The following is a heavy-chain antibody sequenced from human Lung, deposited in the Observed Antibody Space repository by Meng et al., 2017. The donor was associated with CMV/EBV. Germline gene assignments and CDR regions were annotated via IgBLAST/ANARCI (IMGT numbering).Heavy chain of an antibody. V-gene: IGHV1-69*05. CDR3: AVDLWSGYYRTLDY. J-gene: IGHJ4*02. CDR2: IFPSFGAP. CDR1: GDTFSNYA. Sequence: SVKVSXKASGDTFSNYAFSWVRQAAGQGLEWMGGIFPSFGAPNYPQKFDGRATITTNKTTSTPYMELSGLTSEESAVYYCAVDLWSGYYRTLDYWGLGTLVTVSS. D-gene: IGHD3-3*01.